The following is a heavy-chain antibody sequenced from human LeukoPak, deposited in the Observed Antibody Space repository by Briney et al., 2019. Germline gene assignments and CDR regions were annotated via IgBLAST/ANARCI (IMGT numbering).Heavy chain of an antibody. CDR3: ARKAGDYYSYYGMGV. D-gene: IGHD6-13*01. CDR2: INPSGGST. J-gene: IGHJ6*02. CDR1: GYTFTSYY. Sequence: ASVKVSCKASGYTFTSYYMHWVRQAPGQGLEWMGIINPSGGSTSYAQKFQGRVTMTRDTSTSTVYMELSSLRSEDTAVYYCARKAGDYYSYYGMGVWGQGTTVTVSS. V-gene: IGHV1-46*01.